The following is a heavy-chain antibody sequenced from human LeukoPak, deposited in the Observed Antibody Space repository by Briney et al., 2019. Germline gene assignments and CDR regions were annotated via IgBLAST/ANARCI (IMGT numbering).Heavy chain of an antibody. D-gene: IGHD6-19*01. CDR1: GFTFSSYG. J-gene: IGHJ4*02. CDR2: ISYDESDK. CDR3: AKDQASSGWYYDY. V-gene: IGHV3-30*18. Sequence: GRSLRLSCAGSGFTFSSYGMHWVRQAPGKGLEWVAVISYDESDKYYADSVKGRFTISRDNSKNTLYLQMNTLRAEDTAVYYCAKDQASSGWYYDYWGQGTLVTVSS.